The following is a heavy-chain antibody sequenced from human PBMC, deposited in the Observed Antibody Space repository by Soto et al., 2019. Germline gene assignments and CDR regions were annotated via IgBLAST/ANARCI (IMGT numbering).Heavy chain of an antibody. V-gene: IGHV4-31*03. D-gene: IGHD3-3*02. CDR1: GGSISSGGYY. J-gene: IGHJ3*02. CDR3: ARDRILWRAFDI. CDR2: IYYSGST. Sequence: SETLSLTCTVSGGSISSGGYYWSWIRQHPGKGLEWIGYIYYSGSTYYNPSLKSRVTISVDTSKNQFSLKLSSVTAADTAVYYCARDRILWRAFDIWGQGTMVTVSS.